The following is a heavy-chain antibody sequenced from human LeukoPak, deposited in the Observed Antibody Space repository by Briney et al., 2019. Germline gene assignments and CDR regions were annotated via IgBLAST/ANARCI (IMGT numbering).Heavy chain of an antibody. Sequence: KPGGSLRLSCAASGFTFSNAWMNWVRQAPGKGLEWVGRIKSKTDGGTTDYAAPVKGRFTISRDDSKNTLYLQMNSLKTEDTAVYYCTTDRLSDFWSGYYGYYYYGMDVWGQGTTVTVSS. D-gene: IGHD3-3*01. CDR3: TTDRLSDFWSGYYGYYYYGMDV. J-gene: IGHJ6*02. V-gene: IGHV3-15*07. CDR2: IKSKTDGGTT. CDR1: GFTFSNAW.